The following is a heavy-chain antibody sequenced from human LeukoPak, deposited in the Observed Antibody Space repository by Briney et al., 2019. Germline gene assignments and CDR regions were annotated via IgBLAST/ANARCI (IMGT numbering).Heavy chain of an antibody. CDR1: GGSISSYY. J-gene: IGHJ5*02. CDR2: IYYSGST. V-gene: IGHV4-59*01. Sequence: XETXXXXCXVSGGSISSYYWXXIRQPPGKGXXWXGYIYYSGSTNYNPSLKSRVTISVDTSKNQFSLKLSSVTAADTAVYYCAGGEYQLLYSPNWFDPWGQGTLVTVSS. D-gene: IGHD2-2*02. CDR3: AGGEYQLLYSPNWFDP.